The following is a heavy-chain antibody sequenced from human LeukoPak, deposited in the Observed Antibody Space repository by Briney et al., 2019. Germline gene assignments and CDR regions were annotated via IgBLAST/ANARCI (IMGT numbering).Heavy chain of an antibody. CDR3: ARVPEIVVVPAAMSNWFDP. D-gene: IGHD2-2*01. J-gene: IGHJ5*02. Sequence: GASVKVSCKASGYTFTGDYMHWVRQAPGQGLEWMGWINPNSGGTNYAQKFQGRVTMTRDTSISTAYMELSRLRSDDTAVYYCARVPEIVVVPAAMSNWFDPWGQGTLVTVSS. CDR2: INPNSGGT. V-gene: IGHV1-2*02. CDR1: GYTFTGDY.